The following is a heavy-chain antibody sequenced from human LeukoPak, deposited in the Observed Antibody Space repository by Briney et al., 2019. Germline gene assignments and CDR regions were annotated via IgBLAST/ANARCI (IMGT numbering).Heavy chain of an antibody. J-gene: IGHJ3*02. D-gene: IGHD6-6*01. Sequence: GGSLRLSCAASGFTVSSNYMSWVRQAPGKGLEWVSVIYSGGSTYYADSVKGRFTISRDNSKNTLYLQMNSLRAEDTAVYYCARSLAEYPGPAGAFDIWGQGTMVTVSS. CDR1: GFTVSSNY. V-gene: IGHV3-66*01. CDR2: IYSGGST. CDR3: ARSLAEYPGPAGAFDI.